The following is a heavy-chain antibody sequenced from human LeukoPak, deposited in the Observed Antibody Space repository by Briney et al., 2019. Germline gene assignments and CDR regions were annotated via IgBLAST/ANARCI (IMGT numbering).Heavy chain of an antibody. J-gene: IGHJ4*02. CDR1: GDSISSYY. V-gene: IGHV4-59*01. CDR2: IYYSGST. D-gene: IGHD6-19*01. CDR3: ARTAGYSSGWAFDY. Sequence: PSETLSLTCTVSGDSISSYYWSWIRQPPGKGLEWIGYIYYSGSTNYNPSLKSRVTISVDTSKNQFSLKLSSVTAADTAVYYCARTAGYSSGWAFDYWGQGTLVTVSS.